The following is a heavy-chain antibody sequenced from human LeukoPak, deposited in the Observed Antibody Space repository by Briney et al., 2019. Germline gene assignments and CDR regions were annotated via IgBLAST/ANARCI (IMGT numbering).Heavy chain of an antibody. CDR3: ARAITYYDILTGYPIGDYYMDV. D-gene: IGHD3-9*01. CDR2: MNPNSGNT. CDR1: GYTFTSYD. Sequence: GASVKVSCKASGYTFTSYDINWVRQATGQGLEWMGWMNPNSGNTGYAQKFQGRVTMTRNTSISTAYMELSSLRSEDTAVYYCARAITYYDILTGYPIGDYYMDVWGKGTPVTVSS. V-gene: IGHV1-8*01. J-gene: IGHJ6*03.